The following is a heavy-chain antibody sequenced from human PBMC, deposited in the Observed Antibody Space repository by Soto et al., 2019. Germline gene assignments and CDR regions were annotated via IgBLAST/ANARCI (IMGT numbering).Heavy chain of an antibody. CDR1: GYTFTSYD. CDR2: MNPNSGNT. V-gene: IGHV1-8*01. Sequence: QVQLVQSGAEVKKPGASVKVSCKASGYTFTSYDINWVRQATGQGLEWMGWMNPNSGNTGYAQKFQGRVTMTRFTSKSTAYRALSSLGSEDAAVDYCARGGGIMITFGGVIAMNPFDYWGQGTLVTVSS. J-gene: IGHJ4*02. D-gene: IGHD3-16*02. CDR3: ARGGGIMITFGGVIAMNPFDY.